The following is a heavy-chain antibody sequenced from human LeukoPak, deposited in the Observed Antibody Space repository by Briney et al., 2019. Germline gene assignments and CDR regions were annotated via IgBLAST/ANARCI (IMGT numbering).Heavy chain of an antibody. CDR3: ARGPFIVGATLDY. CDR2: INHSGST. D-gene: IGHD1-26*01. J-gene: IGHJ4*02. CDR1: GGSFSGYY. Sequence: PSETLSLTCAVYGGSFSGYYWSWIRQPPGKGLEWIGEINHSGSTNYNPSLKSRVTMSVDTSKNQFSLKLSSVTAADTAVYYCARGPFIVGATLDYWGQGTLVTVSS. V-gene: IGHV4-34*01.